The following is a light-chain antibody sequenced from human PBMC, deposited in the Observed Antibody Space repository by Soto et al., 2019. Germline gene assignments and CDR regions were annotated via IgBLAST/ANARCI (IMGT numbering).Light chain of an antibody. J-gene: IGKJ1*01. CDR2: KAS. CDR3: QQYNSSFRT. V-gene: IGKV1-5*03. CDR1: QSISSW. Sequence: DIQMTQSPSTLSASVGDRVTITCRASQSISSWLAWYQQKPGKAPKLLIYKASSLESGVPSRFSGIGAGTEFTLTISSLQPDDFATYDCQQYNSSFRTFGQGTKVEIK.